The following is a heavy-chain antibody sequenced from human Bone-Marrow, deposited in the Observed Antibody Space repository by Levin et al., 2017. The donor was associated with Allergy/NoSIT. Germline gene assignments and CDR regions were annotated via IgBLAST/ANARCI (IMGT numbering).Heavy chain of an antibody. D-gene: IGHD4-11*01. V-gene: IGHV3-30*04. Sequence: PGGSLRLSCAASGFTFSSYAMHWVRQAPGKGLEWVAVISYDGSNKYYADSVKGRFTISRDNSKNTLYLQMNSLRAEDTAVYYCARDRGLQSNYFDYWGQGTLVTVSS. CDR3: ARDRGLQSNYFDY. J-gene: IGHJ4*02. CDR2: ISYDGSNK. CDR1: GFTFSSYA.